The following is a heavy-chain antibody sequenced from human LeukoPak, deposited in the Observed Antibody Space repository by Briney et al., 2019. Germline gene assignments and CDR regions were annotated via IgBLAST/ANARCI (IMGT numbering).Heavy chain of an antibody. CDR1: GGSISSSSYY. Sequence: SETLSLTCTVSGGSISSSSYYWGWIRQPPGKGLEWIGSIYYSGSTYYNPSLKSRVTMSVDTSKNQFSLKLSSVTAADTAVYYCARGPIQEYYYDSSGYGWFDPWGQGTLVTVSS. V-gene: IGHV4-39*07. CDR3: ARGPIQEYYYDSSGYGWFDP. D-gene: IGHD3-22*01. CDR2: IYYSGST. J-gene: IGHJ5*02.